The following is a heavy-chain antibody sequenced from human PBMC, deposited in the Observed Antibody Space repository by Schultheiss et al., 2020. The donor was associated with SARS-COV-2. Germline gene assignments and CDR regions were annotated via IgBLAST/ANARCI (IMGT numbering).Heavy chain of an antibody. CDR1: GGSISSGGYY. V-gene: IGHV4-31*03. D-gene: IGHD2-21*01. Sequence: SETLSLTCTVSGGSISSGGYYWSWIRQHPGKGLEWIGYIYYSGSTYYNPSLKSRITISLDTSKNQFSLKLRSVTAADTAVYYCAKDFETSTISRPISYGMDVWGQGTTVTVSS. CDR2: IYYSGST. CDR3: AKDFETSTISRPISYGMDV. J-gene: IGHJ6*02.